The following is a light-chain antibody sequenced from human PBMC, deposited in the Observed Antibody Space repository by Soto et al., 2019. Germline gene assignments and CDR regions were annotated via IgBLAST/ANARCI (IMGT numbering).Light chain of an antibody. CDR3: QQAISLPWT. CDR1: QAISSW. Sequence: DIQMTQSPSSVSASVGDRVTINCRASQAISSWLAWYQQKPGRAPKLLIHSASSLESGVPSRFRRSGSCTDFTLTIGSLQPEDFGTYYCQQAISLPWTFGQATKVEIK. CDR2: SAS. J-gene: IGKJ1*01. V-gene: IGKV1-12*01.